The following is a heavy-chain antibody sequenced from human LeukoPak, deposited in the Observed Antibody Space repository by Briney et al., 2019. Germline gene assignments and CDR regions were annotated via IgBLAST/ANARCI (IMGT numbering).Heavy chain of an antibody. CDR3: ATESQLYYFDY. V-gene: IGHV1-69*05. CDR1: GDTLSSYA. J-gene: IGHJ4*02. CDR2: IIPIFGTA. Sequence: SVKVSCKASGDTLSSYAISWARQAPGQGLEWMGGIIPIFGTANYTQKFQGRVTITTDESTSTAYMELSSLRSEDTAVYYCATESQLYYFDYWGRGTLVTVSS.